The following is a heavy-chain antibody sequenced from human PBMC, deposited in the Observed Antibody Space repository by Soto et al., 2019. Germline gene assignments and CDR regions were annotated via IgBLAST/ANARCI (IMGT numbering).Heavy chain of an antibody. D-gene: IGHD6-13*01. V-gene: IGHV4-30-2*01. CDR2: MYHSGST. CDR3: ARDWYGWFDP. J-gene: IGHJ5*02. Sequence: SWTLSLTCAVSGGSISSGGYSWSWIRQPPGKGLEWIGYMYHSGSTYYNPSLKSRVTIXXXXSXKXFXLXXXSVTXADPAVYYCARDWYGWFDPWGQGTLVTVTS. CDR1: GGSISSGGYS.